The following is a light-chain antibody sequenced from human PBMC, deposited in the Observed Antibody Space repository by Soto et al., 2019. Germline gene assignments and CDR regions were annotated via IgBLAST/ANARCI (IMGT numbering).Light chain of an antibody. CDR3: QQYDNWPLT. Sequence: EIVMMRSPATLSVSPGERATLSCRASQSVSSNLAWYQQKPGQAPRLLIYGASTRATGIPARFSGSGSGTEFTLTISSLQFEDFAVYYCQQYDNWPLTFGGGTKVDIK. CDR1: QSVSSN. CDR2: GAS. J-gene: IGKJ4*01. V-gene: IGKV3-15*01.